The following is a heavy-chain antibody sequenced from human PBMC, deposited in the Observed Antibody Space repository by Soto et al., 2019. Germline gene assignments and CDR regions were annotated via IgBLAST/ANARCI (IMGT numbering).Heavy chain of an antibody. CDR3: ARGGGEFDA. J-gene: IGHJ5*02. Sequence: SETLSLTCAVYGASLSDNYCNWLRQPPGKGLEWIGEINHSGNTNYNPSLRSRVTISIDTSKNQLSPNLGSVSAADTADYYCARGGGEFDAWGQGTPVTVS. D-gene: IGHD2-21*01. CDR2: INHSGNT. V-gene: IGHV4-34*01. CDR1: GASLSDNY.